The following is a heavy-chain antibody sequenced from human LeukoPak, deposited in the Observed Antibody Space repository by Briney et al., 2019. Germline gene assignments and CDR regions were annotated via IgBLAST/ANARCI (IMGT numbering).Heavy chain of an antibody. CDR1: GGSISSYY. CDR2: IYYSGST. CDR3: ARAPEAAYYDILTGYYPDAFDI. V-gene: IGHV4-59*01. J-gene: IGHJ3*02. D-gene: IGHD3-9*01. Sequence: SETLSLTCTVSGGSISSYYWSWIRQPPGKGLEWIGYIYYSGSTNYNPSLKSRVTISVDTSKNQFSLKLSSVTAADTAVYYGARAPEAAYYDILTGYYPDAFDIWGQGTMVTVSS.